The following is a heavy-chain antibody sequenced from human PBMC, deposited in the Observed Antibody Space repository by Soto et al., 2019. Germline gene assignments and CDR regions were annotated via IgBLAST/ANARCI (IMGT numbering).Heavy chain of an antibody. CDR1: GVTIRGAW. J-gene: IGHJ4*01. CDR2: IKSIRDGGTT. D-gene: IGHD3-10*01. CDR3: STDSHFSSVFVRHDY. Sequence: AGGARRLSCAAPGVTIRGAWIKWVPQAPGMGLEWVGRIKSIRDGGTTDFAAPVKARFAISRDDSKNMVYLQINSLNTEDTAVYYCSTDSHFSSVFVRHDYWGHGTLVTVSS. V-gene: IGHV3-15*07.